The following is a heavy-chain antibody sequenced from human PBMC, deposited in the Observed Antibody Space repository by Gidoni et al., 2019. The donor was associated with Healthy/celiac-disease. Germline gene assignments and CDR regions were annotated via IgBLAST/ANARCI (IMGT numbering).Heavy chain of an antibody. D-gene: IGHD2-2*01. CDR2: VWYDGSNK. CDR1: GFTFSSNG. J-gene: IGHJ6*02. CDR3: ARDQYCSSTSCYYGMDV. V-gene: IGHV3-33*01. Sequence: QVQLVESGGGVVQPGRSLSLSCAASGFTFSSNGMHWVRQAPGKGLEWVAVVWYDGSNKYYADSVKGRFTISRDNSKNTLYLQMNSLRAEDTAVYYCARDQYCSSTSCYYGMDVWGQGTTVTVSS.